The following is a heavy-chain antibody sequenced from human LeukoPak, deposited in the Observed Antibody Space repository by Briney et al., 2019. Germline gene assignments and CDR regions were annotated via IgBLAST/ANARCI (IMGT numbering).Heavy chain of an antibody. CDR3: ARDPGGSFDY. D-gene: IGHD1-26*01. Sequence: GGSLRLSCAASGFTFSGYAMSWVRQAPGREPDWVSTITAGGERTNYADSVSGRFTISRDNSKNTLYLHMTSLRADDTAVYYCARDPGGSFDYWGQGTLVTVSS. CDR1: GFTFSGYA. J-gene: IGHJ4*02. CDR2: ITAGGERT. V-gene: IGHV3-23*01.